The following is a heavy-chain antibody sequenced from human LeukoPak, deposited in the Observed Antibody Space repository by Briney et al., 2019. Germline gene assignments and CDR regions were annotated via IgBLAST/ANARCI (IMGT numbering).Heavy chain of an antibody. V-gene: IGHV3-33*01. J-gene: IGHJ6*02. Sequence: PGRSLRLSCAASGFTFSSYGMHWVRQAPGKGLEWVAVIWYDGSNKYYADSVKGRFTISRDNSKNTLYLQMNSLRAEDTAVYYCARDGYYYGMDVWGQGTTVTVSS. CDR1: GFTFSSYG. CDR3: ARDGYYYGMDV. CDR2: IWYDGSNK.